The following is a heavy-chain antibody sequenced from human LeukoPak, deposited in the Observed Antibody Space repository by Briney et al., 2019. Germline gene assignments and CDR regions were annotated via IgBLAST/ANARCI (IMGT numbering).Heavy chain of an antibody. D-gene: IGHD3-10*01. CDR1: GFTFSTYF. CDR3: ARERQDTIVHSGAFDI. V-gene: IGHV3-30-3*01. CDR2: IASDGSHT. J-gene: IGHJ3*02. Sequence: GGSLRLSCAASGFTFSTYFMHWVRQAPGKGLEWVAVIASDGSHTFYVESVKGRFTISRDNSKNTLYLQMNSLRAEDTAVYFCARERQDTIVHSGAFDIWGQGTIVTVSS.